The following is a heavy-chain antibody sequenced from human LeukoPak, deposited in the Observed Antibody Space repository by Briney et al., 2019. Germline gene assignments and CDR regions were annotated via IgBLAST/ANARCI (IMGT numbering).Heavy chain of an antibody. Sequence: SETLSLTCTVSGGSLSSYYWSWIRQPPGKGLEWIGYIYYSGSTNYNPSLKSRVTISVDTSKNQFSLKLSSVTAADTAVYYCARHAYSSSWLDYWGQGTLVTVSS. CDR3: ARHAYSSSWLDY. CDR1: GGSLSSYY. D-gene: IGHD6-13*01. J-gene: IGHJ4*02. V-gene: IGHV4-59*08. CDR2: IYYSGST.